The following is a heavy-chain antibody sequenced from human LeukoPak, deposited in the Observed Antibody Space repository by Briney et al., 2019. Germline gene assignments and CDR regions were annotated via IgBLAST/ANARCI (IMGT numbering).Heavy chain of an antibody. D-gene: IGHD1-26*01. CDR3: ARGLLTDY. V-gene: IGHV3-21*01. Sequence: RGSLRLSCAASGFTFSSYSMNWVRQAPGKGLEWVSSISSSSSYIYYADSLKGRFTISRDNAKNSLYLQMNSLRAEDTAVYYCARGLLTDYWGQGTLVTDSS. J-gene: IGHJ4*02. CDR1: GFTFSSYS. CDR2: ISSSSSYI.